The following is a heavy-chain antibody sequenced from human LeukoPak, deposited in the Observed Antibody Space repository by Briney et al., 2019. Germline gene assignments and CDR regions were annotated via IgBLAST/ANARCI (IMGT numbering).Heavy chain of an antibody. CDR1: GYTFTSYG. CDR2: ISAYNGNT. J-gene: IGHJ5*02. CDR3: ARDVGITVADSFDP. Sequence: ASVKVSCKASGYTFTSYGISWVRQAPGQGLEGMGWISAYNGNTNYAQKLQGRVTMTTDTSTSTVYMEVRGLRSDDTAMYYCARDVGITVADSFDPWGQGTLVTVSS. V-gene: IGHV1-18*01. D-gene: IGHD6-13*01.